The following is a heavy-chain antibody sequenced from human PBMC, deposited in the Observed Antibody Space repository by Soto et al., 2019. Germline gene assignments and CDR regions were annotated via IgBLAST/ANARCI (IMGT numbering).Heavy chain of an antibody. CDR2: ISHSGST. D-gene: IGHD2-2*01. CDR3: ARGECSSNYCFTRWALDI. V-gene: IGHV4-34*01. CDR1: GGSFSYYY. J-gene: IGHJ3*02. Sequence: QVQLQQWGAGLLKPSETLSLTCAVYGGSFSYYYWTWMRQTPGKGLEWIGEISHSGSTNYKPSLKSRVIISADPSKKQFSLNLSSVNAADSGVYYCARGECSSNYCFTRWALDIWGQGTVVTVSS.